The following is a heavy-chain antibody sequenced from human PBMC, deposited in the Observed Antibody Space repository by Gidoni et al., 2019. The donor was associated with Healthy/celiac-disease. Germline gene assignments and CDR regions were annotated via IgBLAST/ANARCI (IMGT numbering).Heavy chain of an antibody. J-gene: IGHJ4*02. CDR1: GFTFSSYA. CDR2: ISGSGGST. D-gene: IGHD3-10*01. Sequence: EVQLLESGGGLVQPGGSLRLSCAASGFTFSSYAMSWVRQAPGKGLEWVSAISGSGGSTYYADSVKGRFTISRDNSKNTLYLQMNSLRAEDTAVYYCAKGMIVWFGESATFDYWGQGTLVTVSS. CDR3: AKGMIVWFGESATFDY. V-gene: IGHV3-23*01.